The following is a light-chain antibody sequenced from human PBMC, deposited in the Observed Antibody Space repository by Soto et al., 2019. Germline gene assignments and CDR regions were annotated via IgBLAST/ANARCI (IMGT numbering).Light chain of an antibody. J-gene: IGKJ2*01. CDR1: QSVNIY. Sequence: EIVLTQSPATQSLSPGERATLSCRASQSVNIYLAWYQQKPGQAPRLLIYDAFNRATGIPARFSGSGSGTDFTLTISSLEPEDFAVYYCQQRSYWPQTFGQGTKLEIK. CDR2: DAF. CDR3: QQRSYWPQT. V-gene: IGKV3-11*01.